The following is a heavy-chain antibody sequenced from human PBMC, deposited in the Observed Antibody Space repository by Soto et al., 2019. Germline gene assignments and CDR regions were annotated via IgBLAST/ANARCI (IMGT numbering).Heavy chain of an antibody. CDR3: ATIWGIGSYFDY. CDR2: FDPEDGET. D-gene: IGHD3-16*01. Sequence: ASVKVSCKVSGYTLTELSMHWVRQAPGKGLEWMGGFDPEDGETIYAQKFQGRVTMTEDTSTDTAYMELSSLRSEDTAVYYCATIWGIGSYFDYWGQGTLVTVSS. J-gene: IGHJ4*02. V-gene: IGHV1-24*01. CDR1: GYTLTELS.